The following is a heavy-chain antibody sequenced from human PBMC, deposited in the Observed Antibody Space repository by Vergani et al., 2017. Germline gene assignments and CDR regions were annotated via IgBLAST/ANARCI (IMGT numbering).Heavy chain of an antibody. D-gene: IGHD5-12*01. Sequence: EVQLVESGGGLVQPGGSLRLSCAASGFTVSSNYMNWVRQAPGKGLEWVSVIYSGGSTYYADSVKGRFTISRDNSKNTLYLQVNSLRAEDTAVYYCATPRLRFSYYYYYGMDVWGQGTTVTVSS. CDR3: ATPRLRFSYYYYYGMDV. CDR1: GFTVSSNY. V-gene: IGHV3-66*02. CDR2: IYSGGST. J-gene: IGHJ6*02.